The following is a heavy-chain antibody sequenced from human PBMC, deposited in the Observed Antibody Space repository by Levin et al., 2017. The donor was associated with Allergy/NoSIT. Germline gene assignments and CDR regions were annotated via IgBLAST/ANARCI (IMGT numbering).Heavy chain of an antibody. CDR1: GGSISSSNYY. Sequence: SETLSLTCTVSGGSISSSNYYWGWIRQPPGKGLEWIGSIFYSGSTFYNPSLKSRVTISVDTSKNQFSLKLSSVTAADTAVYYCARLCGEYYFDYWGQGTLVTVSS. CDR3: ARLCGEYYFDY. D-gene: IGHD3-10*01. J-gene: IGHJ4*02. V-gene: IGHV4-39*01. CDR2: IFYSGST.